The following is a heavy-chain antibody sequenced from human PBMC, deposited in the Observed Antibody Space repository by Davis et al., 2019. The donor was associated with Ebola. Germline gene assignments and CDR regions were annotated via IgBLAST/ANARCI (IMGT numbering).Heavy chain of an antibody. CDR3: AKASDL. Sequence: GSLRLSCAASGFTFSSYWMSWVRQAPGKGLEWVANIKQDGSEKYYVDSVKGRFTISRGNSKNSLYLQMNSLRTEDTALYYCAKASDLWGRGTLVTVSS. CDR2: IKQDGSEK. V-gene: IGHV3-7*03. CDR1: GFTFSSYW. J-gene: IGHJ2*01.